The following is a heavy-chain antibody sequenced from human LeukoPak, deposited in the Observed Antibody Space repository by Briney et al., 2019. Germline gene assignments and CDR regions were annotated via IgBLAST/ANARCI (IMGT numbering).Heavy chain of an antibody. CDR1: GGSFSGYY. CDR3: ARGGGRSGYYHGSGSPLSY. CDR2: INHSGST. Sequence: PSETLSLTCAVYGGSFSGYYWSWIRQPPGKGLEWIGEINHSGSTNYNPSLKSRVTISVDTSKNQFSLKLSSVTAADTAVYYCARGGGRSGYYHGSGSPLSYWGQGTLVTVSS. J-gene: IGHJ4*02. V-gene: IGHV4-34*01. D-gene: IGHD3-10*01.